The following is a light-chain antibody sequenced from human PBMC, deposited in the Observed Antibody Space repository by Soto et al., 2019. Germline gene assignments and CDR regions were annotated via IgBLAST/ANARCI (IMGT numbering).Light chain of an antibody. V-gene: IGKV3-20*01. Sequence: PGERATLSCRASQSVSSSYLAWYQQKPGQAPRLLIYGASSRATGIPDRFRGSGSGTDFTLTISRLEPEDFAVYYCQQYGSTFGQGTRLEIK. CDR2: GAS. CDR1: QSVSSSY. CDR3: QQYGST. J-gene: IGKJ5*01.